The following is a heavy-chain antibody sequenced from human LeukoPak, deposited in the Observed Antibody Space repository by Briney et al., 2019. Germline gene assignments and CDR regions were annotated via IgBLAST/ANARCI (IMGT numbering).Heavy chain of an antibody. V-gene: IGHV3-30*18. CDR2: ISYDGSNK. Sequence: GGSLRLSCAASGFTFSSYGMHWVRQAPGKGLEWVAVISYDGSNKYYADSVKGRFTISRDNSKNTLFLQLNSLRAEDTAVYYCAKDRIQTIIRIFDSWGQGTLVTVSS. CDR3: AKDRIQTIIRIFDS. CDR1: GFTFSSYG. D-gene: IGHD3-22*01. J-gene: IGHJ4*02.